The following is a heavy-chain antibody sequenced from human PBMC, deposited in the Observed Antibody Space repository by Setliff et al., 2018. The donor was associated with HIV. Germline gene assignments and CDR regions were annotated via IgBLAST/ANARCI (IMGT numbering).Heavy chain of an antibody. D-gene: IGHD3-3*01. J-gene: IGHJ4*02. CDR1: EFTFSDYS. CDR2: ITSAGTI. V-gene: IGHV3-11*01. Sequence: GGSLRLSCTASEFTFSDYSMSWVRQAPGKGLEWVSYITSAGTIYYADSVKGRFTISRDNAKNSLYLQMTSLRAEDTAVYYCARVRGRGYYTLLYYFDDWGQGTLVTVSS. CDR3: ARVRGRGYYTLLYYFDD.